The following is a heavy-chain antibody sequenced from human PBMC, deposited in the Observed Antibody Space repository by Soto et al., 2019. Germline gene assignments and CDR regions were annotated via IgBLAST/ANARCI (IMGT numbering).Heavy chain of an antibody. D-gene: IGHD1-20*01. CDR1: GFTFSTSW. Sequence: GGSLRLSXAASGFTFSTSWMHWVRQAPGKGLVWVSRINMDGSSTNYADSVKGRFTISRDNAKNTLYLQMNSLRAEDTAVYYCARPGITGTTGDYWGQGTLVTVSS. CDR2: INMDGSST. CDR3: ARPGITGTTGDY. J-gene: IGHJ4*02. V-gene: IGHV3-74*01.